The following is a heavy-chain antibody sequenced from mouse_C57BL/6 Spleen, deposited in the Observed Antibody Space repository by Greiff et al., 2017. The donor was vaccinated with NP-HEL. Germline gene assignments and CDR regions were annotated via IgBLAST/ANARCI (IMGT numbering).Heavy chain of an antibody. D-gene: IGHD2-1*01. Sequence: EVQVVESGGGLVQPGGSLSLSCAASGFTFTDYYMSWVRQPPGKALEWLGFIRNKANGYTTEYSASVKGRFTISRDNSQSILYLQMNALRAEDSATYYCARSGNFPYAMDYWGQGTSVTVSS. CDR2: IRNKANGYTT. J-gene: IGHJ4*01. V-gene: IGHV7-3*01. CDR1: GFTFTDYY. CDR3: ARSGNFPYAMDY.